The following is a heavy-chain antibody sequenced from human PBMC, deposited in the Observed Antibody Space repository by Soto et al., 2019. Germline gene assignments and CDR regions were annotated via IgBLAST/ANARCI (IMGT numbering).Heavy chain of an antibody. D-gene: IGHD2-21*01. V-gene: IGHV3-23*01. CDR1: GFTFISYA. Sequence: VQLLESGGGLVQPGGSLRLSCVASGFTFISYAMSWVRQAPGQRLEWVATFSGGRDTTWHADSVKGRFTVSRDSAKNSLSLQMNSLRPEDTALYSCAKATSATCTGSICYSFDYWGQGTLVTVSS. J-gene: IGHJ4*02. CDR3: AKATSATCTGSICYSFDY. CDR2: FSGGRDTT.